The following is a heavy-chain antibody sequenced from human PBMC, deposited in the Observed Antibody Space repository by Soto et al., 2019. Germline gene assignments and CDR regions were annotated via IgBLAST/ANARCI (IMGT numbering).Heavy chain of an antibody. Sequence: EVELLESGGGVVRPGGSLRLSCAASGFTFSHYVLSWVRQSPGRGLEWVSSIRGSGSSVYLADSVRGRFTMSRDLSRNTVYLQMNSLRAEDTAVYYCAKVRASYLSASYFYYGLDVWGQGTTVTVSS. CDR2: IRGSGSSV. J-gene: IGHJ6*02. CDR1: GFTFSHYV. CDR3: AKVRASYLSASYFYYGLDV. D-gene: IGHD2-21*01. V-gene: IGHV3-23*01.